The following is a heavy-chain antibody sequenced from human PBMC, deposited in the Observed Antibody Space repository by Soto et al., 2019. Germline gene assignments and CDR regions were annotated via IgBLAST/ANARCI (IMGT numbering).Heavy chain of an antibody. CDR1: GGSISSGGYY. D-gene: IGHD2-15*01. V-gene: IGHV4-31*03. CDR2: IYYSGST. CDR3: ARGSRDCSGGSCYLGGNWFDP. J-gene: IGHJ5*02. Sequence: SETLSLTCTVSGGSISSGGYYWSWIRQHPGKGLEWIGYIYYSGSTYYNPSLKGRVTISVDTSKNQFSLKLSSVTAADTAVYYCARGSRDCSGGSCYLGGNWFDPWGQGTLVTVSS.